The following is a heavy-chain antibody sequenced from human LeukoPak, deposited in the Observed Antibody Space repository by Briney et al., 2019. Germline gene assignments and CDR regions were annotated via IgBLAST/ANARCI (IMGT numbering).Heavy chain of an antibody. Sequence: GGSLRLSCAASGFTFGNYAMNWFRQAPGKGLEWVSGLSGSGKTTYYADSVKGRFAISRDNSENTLYLRMNSLRADDTALYYCAKDSRGYTYGLIDYWGQGTLVTVSS. J-gene: IGHJ4*02. V-gene: IGHV3-23*01. CDR2: LSGSGKTT. CDR1: GFTFGNYA. CDR3: AKDSRGYTYGLIDY. D-gene: IGHD5-18*01.